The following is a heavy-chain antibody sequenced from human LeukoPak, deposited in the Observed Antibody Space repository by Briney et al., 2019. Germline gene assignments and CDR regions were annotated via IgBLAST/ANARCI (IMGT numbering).Heavy chain of an antibody. CDR1: GFIYKNYN. D-gene: IGHD1-26*01. Sequence: GGSLRLSCEASGFIYKNYNKNSVCQAPRKGIREVPTLDASDNYVWYADSLKGRFTISRDNAKNSLYLQLNSLRADDTAVYYCTRDVIAATTGYTKYFQDWGQGTLVTVSS. J-gene: IGHJ1*01. V-gene: IGHV3-21*01. CDR3: TRDVIAATTGYTKYFQD. CDR2: LDASDNYV.